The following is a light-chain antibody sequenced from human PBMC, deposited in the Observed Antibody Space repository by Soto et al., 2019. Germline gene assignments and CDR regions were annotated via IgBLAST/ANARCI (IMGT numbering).Light chain of an antibody. J-gene: IGLJ1*01. V-gene: IGLV2-8*01. CDR1: SSDVGGYNY. CDR2: EVS. CDR3: SSYATNYNYV. Sequence: QSALTPPPSASGSPGQSVTISCTGTSSDVGGYNYVSWYQQHPGKAPNLMIFEVSKRSSGVPDRFSGSKSGNTASLPVSGLQAEDEADYYGSSYATNYNYVFGTGPKVTVL.